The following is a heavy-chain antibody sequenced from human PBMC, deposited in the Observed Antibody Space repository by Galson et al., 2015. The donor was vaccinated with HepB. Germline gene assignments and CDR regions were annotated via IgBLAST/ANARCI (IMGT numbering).Heavy chain of an antibody. CDR2: ITPSGGNT. V-gene: IGHV3-23*01. CDR1: GFTFSYYA. Sequence: SLRLSCAASGFTFSYYAMSWVRQAPGKGLEWISAITPSGGNTYSADSMKGRFFISRDNSQNTLFLQMNSLRADDTAIYFCAKVFTEKTDGWYRQALYYFDSWGQGTRVTVSS. CDR3: AKVFTEKTDGWYRQALYYFDS. J-gene: IGHJ4*02. D-gene: IGHD6-19*01.